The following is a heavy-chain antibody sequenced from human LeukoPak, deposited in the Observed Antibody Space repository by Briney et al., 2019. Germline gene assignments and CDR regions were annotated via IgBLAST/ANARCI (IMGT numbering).Heavy chain of an antibody. D-gene: IGHD3-10*01. V-gene: IGHV1-69*01. CDR3: ARESSGSYYKSNFDY. CDR1: GGTFSSYA. J-gene: IGHJ4*02. CDR2: MIPIFGTA. Sequence: SVKVSCKASGGTFSSYAISWVRQAPGQGLEWMGGMIPIFGTANYAQKFQGRVAITAGESTSTAYMELSSLRSEDTAVYYCARESSGSYYKSNFDYWGQGTLVTVSS.